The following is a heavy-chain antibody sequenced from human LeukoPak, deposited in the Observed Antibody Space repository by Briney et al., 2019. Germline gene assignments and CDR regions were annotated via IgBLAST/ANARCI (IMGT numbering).Heavy chain of an antibody. Sequence: GGSLRLSCAASGFTFSSYSMNWVRQAPGKGLEWVSSISTSSSSIYYADSVKGRFTISRDNAKNSLNLQMNSLRAEDTAVYYCARVVSGLAEGIDDYWGQGTLVTVSS. V-gene: IGHV3-21*01. CDR2: ISTSSSSI. D-gene: IGHD4-23*01. CDR1: GFTFSSYS. J-gene: IGHJ4*02. CDR3: ARVVSGLAEGIDDY.